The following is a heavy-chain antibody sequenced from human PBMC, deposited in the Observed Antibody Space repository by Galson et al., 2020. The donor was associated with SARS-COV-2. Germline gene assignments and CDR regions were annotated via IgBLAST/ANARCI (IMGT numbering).Heavy chain of an antibody. D-gene: IGHD2-15*01. J-gene: IGHJ3*02. V-gene: IGHV3-48*03. CDR1: EFIFSTYE. CDR2: IGRSGSTK. CDR3: AREILKTPDAFVI. Sequence: GGSLRPSRAASEFIFSTYEMNWVRQAPGKGLEWVSYIGRSGSTKYYSDSVRGRFTTSRDNAKNSLYLQMNSLRAEDTAVYYCAREILKTPDAFVIWGQGTMVTVSS.